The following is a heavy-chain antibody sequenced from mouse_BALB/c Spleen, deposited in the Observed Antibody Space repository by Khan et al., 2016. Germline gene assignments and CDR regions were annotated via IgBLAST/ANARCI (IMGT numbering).Heavy chain of an antibody. V-gene: IGHV14-4*02. CDR1: GFNIKDYY. CDR3: YAEVRGVYFDC. Sequence: VQLQQSGAELVRSGASVKLSCTASGFNIKDYYMHWVKQRPEQGLEWIGWIDPENGDTEFAPKFQGKATMTADTSSNTAYLHLSSLTSEDTAVYYCYAEVRGVYFDCWGQGTTLTVSS. CDR2: IDPENGDT. J-gene: IGHJ2*01.